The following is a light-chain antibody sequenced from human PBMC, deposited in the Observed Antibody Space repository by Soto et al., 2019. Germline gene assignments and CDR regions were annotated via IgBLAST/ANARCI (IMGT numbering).Light chain of an antibody. J-gene: IGKJ1*01. CDR1: QSVAYTSNKKTY. CDR3: QQYYSPLWT. CDR2: WSS. Sequence: DIVMTQSPDSLAVSLGKRATINCKASQSVAYTSNKKTYVAWYQQKAGQPPKLLLYWSSTRASGVPDRFSGSGSGTDFTLTISSLQAEDVAVYYCQQYYSPLWTFGQGTKVQIK. V-gene: IGKV4-1*01.